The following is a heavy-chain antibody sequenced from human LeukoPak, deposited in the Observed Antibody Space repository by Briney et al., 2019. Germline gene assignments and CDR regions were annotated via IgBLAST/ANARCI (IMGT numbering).Heavy chain of an antibody. J-gene: IGHJ4*02. CDR2: MYLSGTT. CDR1: GDSINSLDL. Sequence: KPSGTLSLTCTVFGDSINSLDLWSWVRQPPGKGLEWIGEMYLSGTTHSNPSVKSRVTISIDKSKNQFFLNLSSVTAADTAVYYCAGLVGRYSSGLYYYYFDYWGQGTLVTVSS. V-gene: IGHV4-4*02. CDR3: AGLVGRYSSGLYYYYFDY. D-gene: IGHD3-22*01.